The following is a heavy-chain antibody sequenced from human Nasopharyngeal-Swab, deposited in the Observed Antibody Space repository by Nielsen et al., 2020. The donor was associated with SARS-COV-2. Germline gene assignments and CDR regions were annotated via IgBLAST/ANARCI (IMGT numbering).Heavy chain of an antibody. J-gene: IGHJ6*02. V-gene: IGHV3-43D*03. CDR1: GFTFDDYA. Sequence: GGSLRLSCAASGFTFDDYAMHWVRQAPGKGLEWVSLISWDGGSTYYADSVKGRFTISRDNRKNSLYLQMNSLRAEDTALYYCAKDRTVRGTDYYYGMDVWGQGTTVTVSS. D-gene: IGHD3-10*01. CDR2: ISWDGGST. CDR3: AKDRTVRGTDYYYGMDV.